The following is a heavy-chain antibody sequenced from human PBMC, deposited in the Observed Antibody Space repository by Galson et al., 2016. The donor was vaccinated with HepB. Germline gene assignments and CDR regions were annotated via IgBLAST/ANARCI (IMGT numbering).Heavy chain of an antibody. Sequence: SLRLSCAASGFTFSAYGMHWVRQAPGKGLEWVALISFDGTNKYFADSVKGRFTISRDNSKNTLYLQMNSLRAEDTAVYYCARGARPLTAVMHRRGHLDCWGQGTLVTVSS. V-gene: IGHV3-30*03. J-gene: IGHJ4*02. CDR1: GFTFSAYG. CDR3: ARGARPLTAVMHRRGHLDC. CDR2: ISFDGTNK. D-gene: IGHD4-17*01.